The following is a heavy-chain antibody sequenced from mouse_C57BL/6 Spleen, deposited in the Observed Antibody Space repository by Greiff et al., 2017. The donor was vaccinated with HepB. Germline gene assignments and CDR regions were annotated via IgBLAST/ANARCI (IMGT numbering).Heavy chain of an antibody. CDR2: IYPGGGYT. CDR3: ARRTVVATDYYAMDY. D-gene: IGHD1-1*01. CDR1: GYTFTNYW. Sequence: VKLVESGAELVRPGTSVKMSCKASGYTFTNYWIGWAKQRPGHGLEWIGDIYPGGGYTNYNEKFKGKATLTADKSSSTAYMQFSSLTSEDSAIYYCARRTVVATDYYAMDYWGQGTSVTVSS. V-gene: IGHV1-63*01. J-gene: IGHJ4*01.